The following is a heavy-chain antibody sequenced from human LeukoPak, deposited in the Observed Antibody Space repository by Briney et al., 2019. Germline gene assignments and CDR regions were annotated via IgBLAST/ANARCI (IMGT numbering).Heavy chain of an antibody. CDR1: GFTFNSYG. J-gene: IGHJ3*02. CDR2: IQNDGSDK. D-gene: IGHD2-15*01. CDR3: AKGLIPDCSGGSCYSGDDAFDI. V-gene: IGHV3-30*02. Sequence: GGSLRLSCAASGFTFNSYGVHWVRQVPVKGLEWVAFIQNDGSDKYYADSVKGRFTISRDNSKNTLYLQMNSLRAEDTAVYYCAKGLIPDCSGGSCYSGDDAFDIWGQGTMVTVSS.